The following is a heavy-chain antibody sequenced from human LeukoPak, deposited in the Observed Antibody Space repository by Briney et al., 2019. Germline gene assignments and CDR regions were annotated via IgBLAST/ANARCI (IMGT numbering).Heavy chain of an antibody. CDR3: ASPAVYSSSWYYFDY. V-gene: IGHV3-30*03. J-gene: IGHJ4*02. D-gene: IGHD6-13*01. CDR2: ISYDGSSK. Sequence: GGSLRLSCAASGVTFSSFGMHWVRQAPGKGLEWVAVISYDGSSKYYADSVKGRFTISRDNSKNTLYLQMNSLRAEDTAVYYCASPAVYSSSWYYFDYWGQGTLVTVSS. CDR1: GVTFSSFG.